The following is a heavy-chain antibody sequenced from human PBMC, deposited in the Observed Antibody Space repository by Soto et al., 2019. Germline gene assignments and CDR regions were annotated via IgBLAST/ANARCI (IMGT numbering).Heavy chain of an antibody. CDR2: ISGSGGST. J-gene: IGHJ4*02. Sequence: PGGSLRLSCAASGFTFSSYAMSWVRQAPGKGLEWVSAISGSGGSTYYADSVKGRFTISRDNSKNTLYLQMNSLRAEDTAVYYWAKGDDAPISSGSSPHWGQGTLVTVSS. CDR3: AKGDDAPISSGSSPH. D-gene: IGHD1-26*01. V-gene: IGHV3-23*01. CDR1: GFTFSSYA.